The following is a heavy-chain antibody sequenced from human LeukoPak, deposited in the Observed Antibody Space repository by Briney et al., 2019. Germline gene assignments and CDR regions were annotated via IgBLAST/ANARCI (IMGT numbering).Heavy chain of an antibody. CDR3: TRYSSSDNWFDP. J-gene: IGHJ5*02. CDR2: ISTDGSTT. D-gene: IGHD6-6*01. Sequence: GGSLRLSCAASGFTFSSYWMHWVRQAPGKGLVWVSRISTDGSTTTYADSVKGRFTISRDNAKNTAYLQMNSLKTEDTAVYYCTRYSSSDNWFDPWGQGTLVTVSS. CDR1: GFTFSSYW. V-gene: IGHV3-74*01.